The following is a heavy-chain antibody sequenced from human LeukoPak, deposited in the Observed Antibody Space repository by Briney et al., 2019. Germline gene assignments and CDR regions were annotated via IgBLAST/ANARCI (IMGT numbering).Heavy chain of an antibody. D-gene: IGHD3-22*01. CDR1: GFTFGDYA. V-gene: IGHV3-49*03. Sequence: GRSLRLSCTASGFTFGDYAMSWFRQAPGKGLKWVGFIRSKAYGGTTEYAASVKGRFTISRDDSKSIAYLQMNSLKTEDTAVYYCTRTYYYDSSGYINFDYWGQGTLVTVSS. CDR3: TRTYYYDSSGYINFDY. CDR2: IRSKAYGGTT. J-gene: IGHJ4*02.